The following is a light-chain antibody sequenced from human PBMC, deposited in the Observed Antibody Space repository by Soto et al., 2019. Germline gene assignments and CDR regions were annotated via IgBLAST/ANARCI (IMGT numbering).Light chain of an antibody. CDR1: SSNIGNNY. CDR3: GTWDSSLSAGGV. J-gene: IGLJ1*01. V-gene: IGLV1-51*01. Sequence: QSVLTQPPSVSEAPGQKVTISCSGSSSNIGNNYVSWYQQLPGTAPKLLIYDNNKRPSGIPDRFSGSKSGTSATLGITGLQTGDEADYYCGTWDSSLSAGGVFGTGTKLTVL. CDR2: DNN.